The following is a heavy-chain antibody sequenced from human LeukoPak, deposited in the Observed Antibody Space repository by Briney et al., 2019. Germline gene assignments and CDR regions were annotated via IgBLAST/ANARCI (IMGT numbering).Heavy chain of an antibody. CDR1: GGTFSSYA. D-gene: IGHD5-12*01. Sequence: GASVKVSCKASGGTFSSYAISWVRQAPGQRLEWMGWINAGNGNTKYSQEFQGRVTITRDTSASTAYMELSSLRSEDMAVYYCARGRGVATINNYYYYMDVWGKGTTVTVSS. CDR3: ARGRGVATINNYYYYMDV. J-gene: IGHJ6*03. CDR2: INAGNGNT. V-gene: IGHV1-3*03.